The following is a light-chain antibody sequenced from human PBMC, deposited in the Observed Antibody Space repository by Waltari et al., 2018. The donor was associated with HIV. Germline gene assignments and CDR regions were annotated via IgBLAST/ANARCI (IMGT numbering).Light chain of an antibody. CDR3: ATWEHRLNGPI. CDR2: NNN. CDR1: SSNIGTYS. J-gene: IGLJ2*01. Sequence: QSVLTQPPSASGTPGQRVTISCSGGSSNIGTYSVNWYQQVPGTAPKLLIYNNNPWPAGVPDRCSGSKSGTSASLAISGLQSEDEADYDCATWEHRLNGPIFGGGTRLTVL. V-gene: IGLV1-44*01.